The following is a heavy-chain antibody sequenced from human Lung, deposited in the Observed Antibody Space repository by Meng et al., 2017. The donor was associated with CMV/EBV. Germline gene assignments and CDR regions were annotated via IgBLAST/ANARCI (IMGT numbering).Heavy chain of an antibody. CDR2: ISRKSGSI. CDR1: GFTFGGYA. D-gene: IGHD4-17*01. CDR3: AKAPGGYTYYSDA. Sequence: GGSLRLSCAASGFTFGGYAMHWVRQAPGKGLEWVSGISRKSGSIAYAHSVKGRCTISRDNAWNSLYLQMNSLKPEDMALYFCAKAPGGYTYYSDAWGQGTXVTVSS. J-gene: IGHJ1*01. V-gene: IGHV3-9*03.